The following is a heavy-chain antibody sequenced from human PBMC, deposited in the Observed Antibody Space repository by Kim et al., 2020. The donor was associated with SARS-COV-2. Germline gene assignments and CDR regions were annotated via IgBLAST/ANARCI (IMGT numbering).Heavy chain of an antibody. CDR1: GGSISSSSYY. J-gene: IGHJ6*03. Sequence: SETLSLTCTVSGGSISSSSYYWSWIRQPKGKGLVWIGCMSCSGSNTYNPTIKSSITIYVDTSKIQLSLKLLSVTDADTSAYYCASHRANYDMVAWGKGIT. V-gene: IGHV4-39*01. CDR2: MSCSGSN. CDR3: ASHRANYDMVA. D-gene: IGHD3-16*01.